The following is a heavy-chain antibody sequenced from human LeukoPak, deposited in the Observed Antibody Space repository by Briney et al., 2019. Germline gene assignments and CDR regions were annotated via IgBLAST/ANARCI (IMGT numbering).Heavy chain of an antibody. J-gene: IGHJ4*02. Sequence: KASETLSLTCAVSGGSISSGGYSWSWIRQPPGKGLEWIGYIYHSGSTYYNPSLKSRVTISVDTSKNQFSLKLSSVTAADTAVYYCARDRIFGPTQGHFDYWGQGTLVTVSS. CDR3: ARDRIFGPTQGHFDY. D-gene: IGHD3/OR15-3a*01. CDR1: GGSISSGGYS. CDR2: IYHSGST. V-gene: IGHV4-30-2*01.